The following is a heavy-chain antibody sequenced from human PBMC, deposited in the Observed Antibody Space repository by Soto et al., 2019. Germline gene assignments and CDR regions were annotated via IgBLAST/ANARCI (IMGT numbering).Heavy chain of an antibody. Sequence: SETLSLTCTVSGGSISGDDYFWSWIRQPPGKGLEWIGFIYYSGSTYYNPSLKSRVTISVDTSKNQFSLKLSSVTAADTAVYYCARRQRITMIVVVIADAFDIWGQGTMVTVSS. J-gene: IGHJ3*02. V-gene: IGHV4-30-4*01. CDR2: IYYSGST. CDR1: GGSISGDDYF. CDR3: ARRQRITMIVVVIADAFDI. D-gene: IGHD3-22*01.